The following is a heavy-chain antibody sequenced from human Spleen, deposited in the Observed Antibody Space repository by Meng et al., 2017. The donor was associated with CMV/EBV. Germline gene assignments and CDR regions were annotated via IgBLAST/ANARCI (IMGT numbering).Heavy chain of an antibody. J-gene: IGHJ4*02. D-gene: IGHD2-15*01. Sequence: ASVKVSCKASGYNFNNFDINWVRQAGGQGLEWVGWMNPDSGDTGYPQKFQGRVTITKDTSLTTTYMDVSRLTSDDTAMYYCARGSEDFVVEPPTVWSDFWGQGTLVTVSS. CDR3: ARGSEDFVVEPPTVWSDF. CDR1: GYNFNNFD. CDR2: MNPDSGDT. V-gene: IGHV1-8*01.